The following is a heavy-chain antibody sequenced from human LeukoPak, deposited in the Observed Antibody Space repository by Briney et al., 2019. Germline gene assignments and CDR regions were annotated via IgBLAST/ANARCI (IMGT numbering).Heavy chain of an antibody. CDR2: INPNSGDT. Sequence: ASVKYACKASRYNVTRYYLDCVRQAPAQGFEWMGWINPNSGDTNYAQRFQGRVTLTTDRSISTAYMVLNRLQSDDTAVYYCTRDREGGSGCFDQWGQGTLVIVSS. J-gene: IGHJ5*02. CDR3: TRDREGGSGCFDQ. V-gene: IGHV1-2*02. D-gene: IGHD3-16*01. CDR1: RYNVTRYY.